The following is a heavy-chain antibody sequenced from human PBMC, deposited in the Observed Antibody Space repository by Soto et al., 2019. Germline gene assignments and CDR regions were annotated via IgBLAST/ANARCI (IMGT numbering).Heavy chain of an antibody. J-gene: IGHJ6*02. CDR3: AKSSYRQPPYCGMDV. V-gene: IGHV3-9*01. Sequence: EVQLVESGGGLVQPGRSLRRSCAASGFTFDDYGMHWVRQAPGKGLEWVSGISWNSGSIGYADSVKGRITIAKDNSKNSLYLQMNSLRAEDTALYYCAKSSYRQPPYCGMDVWGQGNTVTVSS. CDR1: GFTFDDYG. D-gene: IGHD3-10*01. CDR2: ISWNSGSI.